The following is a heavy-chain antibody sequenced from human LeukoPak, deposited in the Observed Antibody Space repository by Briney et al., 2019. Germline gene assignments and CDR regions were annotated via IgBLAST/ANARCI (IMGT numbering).Heavy chain of an antibody. V-gene: IGHV4-59*11. D-gene: IGHD3-10*01. CDR1: GDSISSHY. CDR2: ISYSGHS. J-gene: IGHJ6*03. Sequence: SETLSLTCTVSGDSISSHYWSWIRQSPGKGLEWIGYISYSGHSYYNPSLQSRLTIFRDTSRNQFSLRLRSVTAADTAVYYCARGMVRGVNGYYYYMDVWGKGTTVTVSS. CDR3: ARGMVRGVNGYYYYMDV.